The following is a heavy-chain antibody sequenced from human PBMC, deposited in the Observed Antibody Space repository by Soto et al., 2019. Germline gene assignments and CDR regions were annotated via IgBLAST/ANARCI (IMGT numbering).Heavy chain of an antibody. CDR3: AHRINTLFGVVTNWFDP. Sequence: VKPTRARTRAVPGSGVSLGTSGVGVGWIPPPPGKALEWLALIYWNDDKRYSPSLKSRRTITKDTSKNQVVLTMTNMDPVDTATYYCAHRINTLFGVVTNWFDPWGQGTLVTVSS. CDR1: GVSLGTSGVG. D-gene: IGHD3-3*01. V-gene: IGHV2-5*01. CDR2: IYWNDDK. J-gene: IGHJ5*02.